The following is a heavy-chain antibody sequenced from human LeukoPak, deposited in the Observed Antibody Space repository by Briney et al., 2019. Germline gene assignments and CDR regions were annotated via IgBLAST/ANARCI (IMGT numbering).Heavy chain of an antibody. CDR1: GFTFSSYS. D-gene: IGHD4-17*01. Sequence: PGGSLRLSCAASGFTFSSYSMNWVRQAPGKGLEWVTSISSSSSYIYYADSVKGRFTISRDNAKNSLYLQMNSLRAEDTAVYYCARGITITTVISGSFDYWGQGTLVTVSS. CDR2: ISSSSSYI. J-gene: IGHJ4*02. CDR3: ARGITITTVISGSFDY. V-gene: IGHV3-21*01.